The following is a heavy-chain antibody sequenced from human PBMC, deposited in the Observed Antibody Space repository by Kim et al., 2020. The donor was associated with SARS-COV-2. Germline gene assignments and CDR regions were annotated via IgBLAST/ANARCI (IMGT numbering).Heavy chain of an antibody. CDR1: GFTFSSYA. D-gene: IGHD3-3*01. J-gene: IGHJ6*01. CDR3: ARDYSVTIFGVVTNYGM. V-gene: IGHV3-30*04. CDR2: ISYDGSNK. Sequence: GGSLRLSCAASGFTFSSYAMHWVRQAPGKGLEWVAVISYDGSNKYYADSVKGRFTISRDNSKNTLYLQMNSLRAEDTAVYYCARDYSVTIFGVVTNYGM.